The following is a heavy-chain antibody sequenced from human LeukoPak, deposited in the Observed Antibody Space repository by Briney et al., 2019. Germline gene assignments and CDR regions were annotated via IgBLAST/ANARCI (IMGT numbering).Heavy chain of an antibody. Sequence: SETLSLTCAVSGYSVSSGFFWCWIRQPPGKGLEWIATTYHNGITHYNPSLKSRVTISVDTSKNQFSLKMSSVTAADTAVYYCTRGVALSDHGIIDSWGQGTLATVSS. CDR3: TRGVALSDHGIIDS. CDR2: TYHNGIT. CDR1: GYSVSSGFF. J-gene: IGHJ4*02. V-gene: IGHV4-38-2*01. D-gene: IGHD1-1*01.